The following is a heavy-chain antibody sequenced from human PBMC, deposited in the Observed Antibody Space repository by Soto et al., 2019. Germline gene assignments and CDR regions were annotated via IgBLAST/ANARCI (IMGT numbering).Heavy chain of an antibody. CDR3: ARQSRTYTVTTPDYFDH. CDR2: IYYSGST. J-gene: IGHJ4*02. CDR1: GGSIIRTSYY. V-gene: IGHV4-39*01. D-gene: IGHD4-17*01. Sequence: SETLSLTCTVSGGSIIRTSYYWGWIRQPPGKGLEWIGSIYYSGSTYYNPSLKSRVTISVDTSKNQFSLKLTSVTAADTAVYYCARQSRTYTVTTPDYFDHWGQGSLVTVS.